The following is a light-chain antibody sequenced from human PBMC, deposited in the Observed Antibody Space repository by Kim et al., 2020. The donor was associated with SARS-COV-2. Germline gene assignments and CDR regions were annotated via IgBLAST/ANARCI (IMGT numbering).Light chain of an antibody. CDR3: TSYTSSTTVV. V-gene: IGLV2-14*03. J-gene: IGLJ3*02. CDR2: DVT. CDR1: SSDIGFYEY. Sequence: LTQPASVSGSPGQSITISCTGTSSDIGFYEYVSWYQQHPGKAPKLMIYDVTYRPSGVSNRFSGSKSGNTASLTISGLQAEDEADYYCTSYTSSTTVVFGGGTQLTVL.